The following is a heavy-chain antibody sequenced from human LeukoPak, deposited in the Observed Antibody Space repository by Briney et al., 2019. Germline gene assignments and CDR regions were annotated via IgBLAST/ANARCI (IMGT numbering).Heavy chain of an antibody. V-gene: IGHV3-21*01. CDR2: ISSSSSYI. Sequence: GGSLRLSCAASGFTFSSYWMSWVRQAPGKGLEWVSSISSSSSYIYYADSVKGRFTISRDNAKNTLYLQMNSLRGEDTAVYYCGREIQAPGKTLEYWGQGTLVTVSS. J-gene: IGHJ4*02. CDR3: GREIQAPGKTLEY. CDR1: GFTFSSYW.